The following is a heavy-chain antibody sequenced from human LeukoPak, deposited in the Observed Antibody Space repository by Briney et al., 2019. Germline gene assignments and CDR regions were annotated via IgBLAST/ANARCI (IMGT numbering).Heavy chain of an antibody. D-gene: IGHD5-18*01. J-gene: IGHJ4*02. V-gene: IGHV4-4*07. CDR3: ARYSYAEYYFDY. CDR1: GGFISSYY. Sequence: SETLSLTCTVSGGFISSYYWSWLRQPAGKGLEWIGRIYSSGSTNYNPSLKSRVTMSVDTSKNQFSLKLNSVTAADTAVYYCARYSYAEYYFDYWGQGTLVTVSS. CDR2: IYSSGST.